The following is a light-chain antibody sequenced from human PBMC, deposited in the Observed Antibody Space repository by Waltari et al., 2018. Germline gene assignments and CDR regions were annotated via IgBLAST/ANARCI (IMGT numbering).Light chain of an antibody. CDR1: QSLLYSSNNRNY. V-gene: IGKV4-1*01. J-gene: IGKJ2*01. Sequence: DIVLTQSPDSLAVSLGERATFNCRSSQSLLYSSNNRNYLAWYQQKPGQPPKLLIYGASSRQSGVPGRFRGSGSGTDFSLTISSLQAEDVAMYYCQQYHSSPYTFGRGTKLEIK. CDR3: QQYHSSPYT. CDR2: GAS.